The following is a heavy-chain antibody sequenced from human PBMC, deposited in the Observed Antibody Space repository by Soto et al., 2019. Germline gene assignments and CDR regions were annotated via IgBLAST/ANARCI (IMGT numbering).Heavy chain of an antibody. CDR3: AKSVYNWNDGFFDY. CDR1: GFTFSSYG. J-gene: IGHJ4*02. Sequence: QVQLVESGGGVVQPGRSLRLSCAASGFTFSSYGMHWVRQAPGKGLEWVAVISYDGINKYYADSVKGRFTISRDSSKNTLYLQMNSLRAEDRAVYYCAKSVYNWNDGFFDYWGQGTLVTVSS. CDR2: ISYDGINK. D-gene: IGHD1-1*01. V-gene: IGHV3-30*18.